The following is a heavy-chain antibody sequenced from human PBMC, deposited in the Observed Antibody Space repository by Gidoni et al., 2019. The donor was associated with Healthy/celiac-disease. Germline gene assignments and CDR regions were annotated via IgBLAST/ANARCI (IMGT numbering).Heavy chain of an antibody. Sequence: EVQLVESGGGLVKPGGSLRLSCAASGFTFSRYSMNGVRQAPGKGLEWVSSISSSSSYIYYADSLKGRFTISRDNAKNSLYLQMNSLRAEDTAVYYCARDAGYDFWSGYYKLYYYYGMDVWGQGTTVTVSS. J-gene: IGHJ6*02. CDR1: GFTFSRYS. CDR3: ARDAGYDFWSGYYKLYYYYGMDV. D-gene: IGHD3-3*01. CDR2: ISSSSSYI. V-gene: IGHV3-21*01.